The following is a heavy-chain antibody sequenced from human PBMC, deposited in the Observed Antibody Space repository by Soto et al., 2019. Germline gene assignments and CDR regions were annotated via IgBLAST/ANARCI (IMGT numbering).Heavy chain of an antibody. Sequence: EVQLLESGGGLVQPGGSLRLSCAASGFTFSSYAMSWVRQAPGKGLEWVSAISGSAGSTYYADSVKGRFIISRDNSKNTLYLQMKSLGAEDTAVYYCAKSDILTGYYNGGNAFDIWGQGTMVTVSS. J-gene: IGHJ3*02. CDR2: ISGSAGST. D-gene: IGHD3-9*01. CDR1: GFTFSSYA. V-gene: IGHV3-23*01. CDR3: AKSDILTGYYNGGNAFDI.